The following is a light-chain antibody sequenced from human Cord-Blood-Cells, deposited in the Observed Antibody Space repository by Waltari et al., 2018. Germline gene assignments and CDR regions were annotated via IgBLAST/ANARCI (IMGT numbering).Light chain of an antibody. J-gene: IGLJ3*02. V-gene: IGLV2-14*01. Sequence: QSALTQPASVSGSPGQSITISCTGTSRDVGGYNYVSWYQQHPGKAPKLMIYDVSKRPSGVSNRFSGSKSGNTASLTISGLQAEEEADYYCSSYTSSSTWVFGGGTKLTVL. CDR1: SRDVGGYNY. CDR2: DVS. CDR3: SSYTSSSTWV.